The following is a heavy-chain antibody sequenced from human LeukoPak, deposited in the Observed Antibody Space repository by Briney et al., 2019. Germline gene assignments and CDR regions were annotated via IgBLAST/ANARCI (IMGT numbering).Heavy chain of an antibody. D-gene: IGHD3-10*01. V-gene: IGHV3-66*02. Sequence: GGSLRLSCAASGFTVSSNYMSWVRQAPGKGLEWVSVIYSGGSTYYADSVKGRFTISRDNSKNTLYLQMNSLRAEDTAVYYCAKVGSGEPYYYYYYMDVWGKGTTVIVSS. CDR1: GFTVSSNY. CDR2: IYSGGST. J-gene: IGHJ6*03. CDR3: AKVGSGEPYYYYYYMDV.